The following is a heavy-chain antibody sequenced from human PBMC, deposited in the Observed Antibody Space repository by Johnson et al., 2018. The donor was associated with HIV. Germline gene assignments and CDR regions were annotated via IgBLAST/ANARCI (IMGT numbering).Heavy chain of an antibody. V-gene: IGHV3-7*05. J-gene: IGHJ3*02. CDR2: IKQDGSEK. CDR3: ARPGEGRDASVFRAFDI. Sequence: VQLVESGGGLVQPGGSLRLSCAASGFIFSSYWMSWVRQAPGKGLEWVASIKQDGSEKYYVDSVKGRFTISRDNAKNSLFLQMNSLRAEDTAAYYCARPGEGRDASVFRAFDIWGQGTMVTVSS. CDR1: GFIFSSYW. D-gene: IGHD5-24*01.